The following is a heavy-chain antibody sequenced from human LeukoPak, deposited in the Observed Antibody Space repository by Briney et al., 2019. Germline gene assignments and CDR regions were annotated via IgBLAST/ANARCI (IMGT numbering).Heavy chain of an antibody. CDR2: ISSSSSYI. V-gene: IGHV3-21*01. Sequence: PGGSLRLSCAASGFTFSSYSMNWVRQAPGKGLEWVSSISSSSSYIYYADSVKGRFTISRDNAKNSLYLQMNSLRAEDTAVYYCARVSIVVVPAARNYYYMDVWGKGTTVTVSS. CDR1: GFTFSSYS. D-gene: IGHD2-2*01. J-gene: IGHJ6*03. CDR3: ARVSIVVVPAARNYYYMDV.